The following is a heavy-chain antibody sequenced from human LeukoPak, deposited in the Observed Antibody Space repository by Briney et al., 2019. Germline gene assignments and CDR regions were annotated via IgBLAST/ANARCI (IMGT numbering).Heavy chain of an antibody. J-gene: IGHJ6*03. CDR2: IYYSGST. D-gene: IGHD6-13*01. CDR1: GGSISSYY. V-gene: IGHV4-59*01. Sequence: SETLSLTCTVSGGSISSYYWSWIRQPPGKGLEWIGYIYYSGSTNYNPSLKSRVTISVDTSKNQFSLKLSSVTAADAAVYYCAREIAAAGTFYYYYMDVWGKGTTVTVSS. CDR3: AREIAAAGTFYYYYMDV.